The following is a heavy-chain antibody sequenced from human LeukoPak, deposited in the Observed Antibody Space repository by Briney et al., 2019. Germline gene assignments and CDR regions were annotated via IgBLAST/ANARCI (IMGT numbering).Heavy chain of an antibody. Sequence: SQTLYVTCTVSGGSISSGGYYWIWIRHHPGKGLEWIGYIYYSGSTYYKPSLKSRVTISVDTSKNEFSLKLSSVTAADTAVYYCARTVRYCSSTSCYPGIFDYWGQGTLVTVSS. CDR2: IYYSGST. D-gene: IGHD2-2*01. CDR3: ARTVRYCSSTSCYPGIFDY. J-gene: IGHJ4*02. V-gene: IGHV4-31*03. CDR1: GGSISSGGYY.